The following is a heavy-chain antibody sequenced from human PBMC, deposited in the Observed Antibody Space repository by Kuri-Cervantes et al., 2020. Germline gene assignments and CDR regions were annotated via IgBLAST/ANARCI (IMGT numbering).Heavy chain of an antibody. Sequence: SETLSLTCTVSGGSISSYYWSWIRQPAGKGLEWIGRIYTSGSTNYNPSLKSRVTISVDTSKNQFSLKLDSVTAADTAVYYCARRLGYCSGGSCYYMDVWGKGTTVTVSS. CDR1: GGSISSYY. J-gene: IGHJ6*03. V-gene: IGHV4-4*07. CDR2: IYTSGST. CDR3: ARRLGYCSGGSCYYMDV. D-gene: IGHD2-15*01.